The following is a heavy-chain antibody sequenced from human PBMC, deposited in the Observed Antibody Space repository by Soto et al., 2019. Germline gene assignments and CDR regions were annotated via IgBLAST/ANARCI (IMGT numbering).Heavy chain of an antibody. V-gene: IGHV1-18*01. Sequence: QVQLVQSGAEVKKPGASVTVSCKASGYTFNRYGISWVRQAPGQGLEWMGWISAYNGDTNSAQNLQGRVAMTTDTSTDTAYMELRSLRSDDTAVYYCAREGYYGSGSADYWGQGTLVTVSS. CDR2: ISAYNGDT. D-gene: IGHD3-10*01. CDR1: GYTFNRYG. CDR3: AREGYYGSGSADY. J-gene: IGHJ4*02.